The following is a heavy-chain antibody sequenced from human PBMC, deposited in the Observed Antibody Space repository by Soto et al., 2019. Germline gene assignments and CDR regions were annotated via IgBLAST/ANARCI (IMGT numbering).Heavy chain of an antibody. D-gene: IGHD3-10*01. J-gene: IGHJ4*02. V-gene: IGHV3-48*03. Sequence: PGGSLRLSCAASGFTFSSYEMNWVRQAPGKGLEWVSYISSSGSTIYYADSVKGRFTISRDNAKNSLYLQMNSLRAEDTAVYYCARRKKLLWFGESQYYFDYWGQGTLVTVSS. CDR1: GFTFSSYE. CDR3: ARRKKLLWFGESQYYFDY. CDR2: ISSSGSTI.